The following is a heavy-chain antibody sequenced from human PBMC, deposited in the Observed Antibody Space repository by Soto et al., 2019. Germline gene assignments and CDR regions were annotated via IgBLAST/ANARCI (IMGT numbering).Heavy chain of an antibody. D-gene: IGHD2-15*01. CDR1: GYTFTSYD. CDR3: ARGFGYCSGGSCPEGSDYYMDV. Sequence: EASVKVSCKASGYTFTSYDINWVRQATGQGLEGMGWMNPNSGNTGYAQKFQGRVTMTRNTSISTAYMELSSLRSEDTAVYYCARGFGYCSGGSCPEGSDYYMDVWGKGTTVTVSS. V-gene: IGHV1-8*01. CDR2: MNPNSGNT. J-gene: IGHJ6*03.